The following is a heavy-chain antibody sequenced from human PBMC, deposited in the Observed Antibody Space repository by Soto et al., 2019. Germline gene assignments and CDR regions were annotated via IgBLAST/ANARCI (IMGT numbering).Heavy chain of an antibody. Sequence: QVQLVESGGGVVQPGRSLRLSCAASGFTFSSYAMHWVRQAPGKGLEWVAVISYDGSNKYYADSVKGRFTISRDNSKNTLYLQMNSLRAEDTAVYYCARDGMIVVVTYGSPFDYWGQGTLVTVSS. CDR3: ARDGMIVVVTYGSPFDY. D-gene: IGHD3-22*01. V-gene: IGHV3-30-3*01. J-gene: IGHJ4*02. CDR2: ISYDGSNK. CDR1: GFTFSSYA.